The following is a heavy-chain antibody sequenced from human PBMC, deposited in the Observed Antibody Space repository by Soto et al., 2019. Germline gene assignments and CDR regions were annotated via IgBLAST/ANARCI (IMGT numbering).Heavy chain of an antibody. J-gene: IGHJ6*02. V-gene: IGHV1-69*12. Sequence: QVQLVQSGAEVKKPGSSVKVSCKASGGTFSSYAISWVRQAPGQGLEWMGGIIPIFGTANYAQKFQGRVTITADESTSTAYMELSSLRSEDTAVYYCARGYYDILTAPPTVYGMDVWGQGTTVTVSS. D-gene: IGHD3-9*01. CDR3: ARGYYDILTAPPTVYGMDV. CDR1: GGTFSSYA. CDR2: IIPIFGTA.